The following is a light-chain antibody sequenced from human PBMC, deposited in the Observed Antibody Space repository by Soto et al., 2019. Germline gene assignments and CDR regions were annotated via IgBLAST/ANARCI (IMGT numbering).Light chain of an antibody. Sequence: QSALTQPPSASGSPGQSVTISCTGTSSDVGGYNYVSWYQQHPGKAPKLMIYEVSKRPSGVPDRFSGSKSGYTASLTVSGLQDEDEADYYCSSYAGSNNLFGGGTKLTVL. J-gene: IGLJ2*01. V-gene: IGLV2-8*01. CDR2: EVS. CDR1: SSDVGGYNY. CDR3: SSYAGSNNL.